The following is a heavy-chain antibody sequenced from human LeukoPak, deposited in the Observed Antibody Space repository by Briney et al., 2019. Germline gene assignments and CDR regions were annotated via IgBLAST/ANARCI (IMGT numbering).Heavy chain of an antibody. J-gene: IGHJ4*02. CDR3: ALPSAGSSGWYD. V-gene: IGHV3-7*03. CDR1: GFTFRYYW. Sequence: GGSLRLSCEASGFTFRYYWMTWVGQAPGQGLEWVANVKQDGTEKLYVESVKGRFTISRDNGKNSLYLQMNSLRVEDTAVYYCALPSAGSSGWYDWGQGTLVTVSS. D-gene: IGHD6-19*01. CDR2: VKQDGTEK.